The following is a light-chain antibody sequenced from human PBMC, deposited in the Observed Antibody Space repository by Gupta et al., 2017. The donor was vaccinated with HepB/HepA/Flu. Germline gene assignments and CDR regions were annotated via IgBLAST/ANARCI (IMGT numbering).Light chain of an antibody. V-gene: IGKV6-21*01. J-gene: IGKJ1*01. CDR2: YAS. CDR3: HQSSSLSLT. Sequence: ELVLTQSTDFQSATPKEKVTITCRASQGIGSSLHWYQLKPDPSPQLLITYASQSFSGVPSRCSGSGSGTDFTITIKDLEAEAAATYHCHQSSSLSLTFGQGTKVEIK. CDR1: QGIGSS.